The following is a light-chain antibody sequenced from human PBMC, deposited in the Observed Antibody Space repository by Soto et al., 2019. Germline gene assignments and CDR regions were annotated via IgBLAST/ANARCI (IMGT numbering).Light chain of an antibody. Sequence: IVMAQCPATLSLSPGGRATLSCRGSQSVGQKLAWYQQKPGQAPRLVIYDTSTRATGIPARFSGSGSGTEFTLPISSLKPADFAIYYCQHYNNWHPITFGQGTRLEIK. J-gene: IGKJ5*01. V-gene: IGKV3-15*01. CDR1: QSVGQK. CDR3: QHYNNWHPIT. CDR2: DTS.